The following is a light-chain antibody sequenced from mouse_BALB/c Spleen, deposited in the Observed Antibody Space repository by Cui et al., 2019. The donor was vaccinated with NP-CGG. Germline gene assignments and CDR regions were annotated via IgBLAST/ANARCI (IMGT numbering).Light chain of an antibody. CDR3: ALLYSNHWV. CDR2: GTN. Sequence: QAVVTQESALTTSPGETVTLTCRSSTGAVTTNNYANWVQEKPDHLFTGLIGGTNNRAPGVPARFSGSLIGDKAALTIPGAQTEDEAIYFCALLYSNHWVFGGGTKLTVL. CDR1: TGAVTTNNY. V-gene: IGLV1*01. J-gene: IGLJ1*01.